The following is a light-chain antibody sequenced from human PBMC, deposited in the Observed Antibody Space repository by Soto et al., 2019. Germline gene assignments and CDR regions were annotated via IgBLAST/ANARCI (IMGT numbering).Light chain of an antibody. Sequence: EVVLTQSPATLSLSPGKRATLSCRASENVRTFVDWYQQKPGQAPRLLIYGASNRATGIPARFSGSGSGTDFTLTISNLEPEDFAVYYCQQHSHWPPWTFGQGTRVEIQ. V-gene: IGKV3-11*01. CDR3: QQHSHWPPWT. CDR1: ENVRTF. CDR2: GAS. J-gene: IGKJ1*01.